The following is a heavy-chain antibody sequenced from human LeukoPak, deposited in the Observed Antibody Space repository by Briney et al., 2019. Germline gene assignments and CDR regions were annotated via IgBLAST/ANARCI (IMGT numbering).Heavy chain of an antibody. CDR3: ARRYFDY. J-gene: IGHJ4*02. CDR2: IKQDGSAK. Sequence: GGSLRLSCAASGFTFSAYWMSWARQAPGKGLEWVANIKQDGSAKYYMDSVKGRFAISRDNAKNSLFLQMNSLRAEDTAVYYCARRYFDYWGQGTLVTVSS. V-gene: IGHV3-7*01. CDR1: GFTFSAYW.